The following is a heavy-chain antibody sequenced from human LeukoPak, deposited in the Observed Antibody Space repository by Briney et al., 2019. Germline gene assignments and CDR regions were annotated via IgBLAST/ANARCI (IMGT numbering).Heavy chain of an antibody. CDR2: IIPILGIA. CDR3: ARDMGTLLWFGESGDPLDV. CDR1: GGTFSSYA. Sequence: SVKVSCKASGGTFSSYAISWVRQAPGQGLEWMGRIIPILGIANYAQKFQGRVTITADKSTSTAYMELSSLRSEDTAVYYCARDMGTLLWFGESGDPLDVWGQGTTVTVSS. D-gene: IGHD3-10*01. J-gene: IGHJ6*02. V-gene: IGHV1-69*04.